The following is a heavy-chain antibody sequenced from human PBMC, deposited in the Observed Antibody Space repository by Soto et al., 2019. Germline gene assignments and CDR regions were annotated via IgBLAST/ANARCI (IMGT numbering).Heavy chain of an antibody. Sequence: EGSLRLSCAASVSTSNIYAMSWVRQAPGKGLEWVSAISGSGGSTYYADSVKGRFTISRDNSKNTLYLQMKSLRAEDTAVYYCAKVGFGFCNGSSCVYFYYRGQRSPLTVS. CDR1: VSTSNIYA. V-gene: IGHV3-23*01. J-gene: IGHJ4*02. CDR2: ISGSGGST. CDR3: AKVGFGFCNGSSCVYFYY. D-gene: IGHD2-15*01.